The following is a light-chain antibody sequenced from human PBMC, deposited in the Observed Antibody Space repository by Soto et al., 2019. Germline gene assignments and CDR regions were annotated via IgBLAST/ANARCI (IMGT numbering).Light chain of an antibody. CDR2: EAS. J-gene: IGKJ1*01. Sequence: EIVLTQSQATLSLSPGERATLSCRASQSVSSYLAWYQQRPGQAPRLLIYEASNRATGIPARFSGSGSGTDFTLTISSLQSEDFAVYYCQQYNNWPWTFGQGTKVDI. CDR1: QSVSSY. V-gene: IGKV3-11*01. CDR3: QQYNNWPWT.